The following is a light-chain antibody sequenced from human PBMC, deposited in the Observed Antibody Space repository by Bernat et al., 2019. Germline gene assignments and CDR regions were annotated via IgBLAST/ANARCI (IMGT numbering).Light chain of an antibody. CDR2: HFS. CDR1: SSDVGGYNY. CDR3: SSFTGSTTLVFV. Sequence: QSALTQPASVSGSPGQSITISCTGTSSDVGGYNYVSWYQHHPGKAPKLIIYHFSSRPSGVSNRFSGSKSDNTASLTISGLQADDEADYYCSSFTGSTTLVFVFGSGTKVTVL. V-gene: IGLV2-14*03. J-gene: IGLJ1*01.